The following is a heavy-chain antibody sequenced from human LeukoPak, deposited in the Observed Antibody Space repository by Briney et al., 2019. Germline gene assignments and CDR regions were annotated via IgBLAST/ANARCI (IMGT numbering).Heavy chain of an antibody. CDR1: GGTFSSYA. CDR3: ARSYDSSGLGLYYYYGMDV. CDR2: INTNTGNP. D-gene: IGHD3-22*01. V-gene: IGHV7-4-1*02. Sequence: ASVKVSCKASGGTFSSYAISWVRQAPGQGLEWMGWINTNTGNPTYAQGFTGRFVFSLDTSVSTAYLQISSLKAEDTAVYYCARSYDSSGLGLYYYYGMDVWGQGTTVTVSS. J-gene: IGHJ6*02.